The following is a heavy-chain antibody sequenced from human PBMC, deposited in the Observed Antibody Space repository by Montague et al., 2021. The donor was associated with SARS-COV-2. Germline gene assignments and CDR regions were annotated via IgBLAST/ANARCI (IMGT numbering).Heavy chain of an antibody. D-gene: IGHD1-1*01. CDR3: ASQNWNDGGDY. V-gene: IGHV3-23*01. CDR1: GFAFSNYA. Sequence: SLRLSCAASGFAFSNYAMSWVRQAPGKGLEWVSAITGSGSNTYYADPMKGRFTIFRDNSRSTLYLQINSLRAEDTAVYYCASQNWNDGGDYWGQGTLVTVSS. J-gene: IGHJ4*02. CDR2: ITGSGSNT.